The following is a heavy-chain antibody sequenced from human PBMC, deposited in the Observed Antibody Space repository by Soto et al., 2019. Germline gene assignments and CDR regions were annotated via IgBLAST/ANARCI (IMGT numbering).Heavy chain of an antibody. CDR2: IYYSGST. D-gene: IGHD6-6*01. V-gene: IGHV4-30-4*01. Sequence: QVQLQESGPGLVKPSQTLSLTCTVSGGSISSGDYDWSWFRQPPGKGLVWIGNIYYSGSTNYKQSLKSRVTISVDASKNHFSLKLSSVTAADTAVYYCARERPDGARLDPWGQGTLVTVSS. J-gene: IGHJ5*02. CDR1: GGSISSGDYD. CDR3: ARERPDGARLDP.